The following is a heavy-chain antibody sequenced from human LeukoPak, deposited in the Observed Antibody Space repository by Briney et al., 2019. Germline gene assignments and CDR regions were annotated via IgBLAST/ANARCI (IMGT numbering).Heavy chain of an antibody. CDR3: ARHQRAKSSWPPEIDY. CDR1: GGSISSYY. Sequence: SETLSLTCTVSGGSISSYYWSWIRQPPGKGLEWIGYNYYSGSTNYNPSLKSRVTISVDTSKNQFSLKLSSVTAADTAVYYCARHQRAKSSWPPEIDYWGQGTLVTVSS. CDR2: NYYSGST. V-gene: IGHV4-59*01. D-gene: IGHD2-2*01. J-gene: IGHJ4*02.